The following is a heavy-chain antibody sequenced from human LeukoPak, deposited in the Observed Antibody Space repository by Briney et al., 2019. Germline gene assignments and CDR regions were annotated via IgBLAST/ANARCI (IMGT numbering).Heavy chain of an antibody. D-gene: IGHD6-19*01. CDR1: GGSITGGGYS. J-gene: IGHJ5*02. Sequence: SQILSLTCTVSGGSITGGGYSWNWIRQQPGKGLEWIGYIFDSGNTNYNPSLRSRLSISIDTSKNQFYLRLNSVTAADTAVYFCSVWGIWFDPWGPGTLVAVSS. CDR2: IFDSGNT. V-gene: IGHV4-31*03. CDR3: SVWGIWFDP.